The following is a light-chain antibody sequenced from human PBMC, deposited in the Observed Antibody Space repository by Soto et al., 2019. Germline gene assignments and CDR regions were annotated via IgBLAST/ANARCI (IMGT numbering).Light chain of an antibody. J-gene: IGLJ2*01. CDR2: DVS. CDR3: SSYTSSSTVV. Sequence: QSALTQPASVSGSPGQSITISCTGASNDVGGYNYVSWYQQHPGKAPKLMICDVSNRPSGVSNRFSGSKSGNTASLTISGFQAEDEADYYCSSYTSSSTVVFGGGTKLTVL. CDR1: SNDVGGYNY. V-gene: IGLV2-14*01.